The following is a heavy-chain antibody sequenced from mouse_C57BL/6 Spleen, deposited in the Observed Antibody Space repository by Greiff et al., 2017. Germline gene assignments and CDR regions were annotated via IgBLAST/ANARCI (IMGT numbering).Heavy chain of an antibody. CDR3: TTEDGYYVDD. CDR2: IDPENGDT. Sequence: VQLQQSGAELVRPGASVKLSCTASGFNIKDDYMHWVKQRPEQGLEWIGWIDPENGDTEYASKFQGKATITADTSSNTAYLQLSSLTSEDTAVYYCTTEDGYYVDDWGQGTTRTVSS. V-gene: IGHV14-4*01. CDR1: GFNIKDDY. J-gene: IGHJ2*01. D-gene: IGHD2-3*01.